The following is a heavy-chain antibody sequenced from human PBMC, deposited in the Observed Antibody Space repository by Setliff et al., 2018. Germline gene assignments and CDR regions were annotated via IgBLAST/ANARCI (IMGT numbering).Heavy chain of an antibody. Sequence: ASVKVSCKASGGTFSSYGISWVRQAPGQGLEWMGGTIPIFGTTDYAQKFQGRVTIITDESTSTAFMQLSSLRSEDTAVYYCASWDYSSTSYYYYYMDVGGKGSTVTVSS. J-gene: IGHJ6*03. CDR2: TIPIFGTT. CDR3: ASWDYSSTSYYYYYMDV. V-gene: IGHV1-69*05. D-gene: IGHD6-19*01. CDR1: GGTFSSYG.